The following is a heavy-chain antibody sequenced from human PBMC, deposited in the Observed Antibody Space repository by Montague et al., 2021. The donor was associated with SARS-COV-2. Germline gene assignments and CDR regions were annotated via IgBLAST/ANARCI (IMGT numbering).Heavy chain of an antibody. CDR2: INHSGST. J-gene: IGHJ4*02. D-gene: IGHD6-19*01. CDR1: GGSFSGYY. CDR3: ARGSRQWLVRPPHYYYFDY. V-gene: IGHV4-34*01. Sequence: SETLSLTRALYGGSFSGYYWSWIRQPPGKGLEWIGEINHSGSTNYNPSLKSRVTISVDTSKNQFSLKLSSVTAADTAVYYCARGSRQWLVRPPHYYYFDYWGQGTLVTVSS.